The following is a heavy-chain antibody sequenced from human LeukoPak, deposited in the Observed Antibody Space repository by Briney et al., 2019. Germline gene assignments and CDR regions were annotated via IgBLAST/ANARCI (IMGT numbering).Heavy chain of an antibody. CDR3: SRSSMVRGIMDYYYGMDV. CDR2: ISGTSSYI. V-gene: IGHV3-21*01. J-gene: IGHJ6*04. Sequence: GGSLRLSCAASGSTFNTYSMNWVRQAPGKGLEWVSSISGTSSYIYYADSVKGRFTISRDNAKNSLYLQMNSLRAEDTAVYYCSRSSMVRGIMDYYYGMDVWGKGTTVTVSS. CDR1: GSTFNTYS. D-gene: IGHD3-10*01.